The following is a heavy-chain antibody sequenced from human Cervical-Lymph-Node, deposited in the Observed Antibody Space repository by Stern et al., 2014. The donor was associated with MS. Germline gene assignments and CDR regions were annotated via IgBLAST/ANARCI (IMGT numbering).Heavy chain of an antibody. J-gene: IGHJ4*01. V-gene: IGHV4-59*01. CDR3: ARDKGTFFL. D-gene: IGHD2/OR15-2a*01. Sequence: QVQLQESGPGLVKPSETLSLTCTVSGGSITNYYWSWIRQPPGKGLEWIGYIYYSGSTNYNPSLKSRVTISVDTSKNQFSLKLSSVTAADTAVYYCARDKGTFFLWGQGTLVTVSS. CDR2: IYYSGST. CDR1: GGSITNYY.